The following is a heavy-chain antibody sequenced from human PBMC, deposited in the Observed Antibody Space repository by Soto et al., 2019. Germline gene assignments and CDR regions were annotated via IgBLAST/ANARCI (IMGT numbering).Heavy chain of an antibody. Sequence: EVQLVESGGKLVQPGGSLTLSCAASGFTFKNHWMRWVRQAPGKGLVWVSRIHYDGSNTRYADSVNGRFTISRDNAKNTLYLHLSSLKVDDTAVYYCARDWYNFSSGIARGGHWYFDLWGRGTLVTLSS. CDR2: IHYDGSNT. V-gene: IGHV3-74*01. CDR3: ARDWYNFSSGIARGGHWYFDL. CDR1: GFTFKNHW. J-gene: IGHJ2*01. D-gene: IGHD3-10*01.